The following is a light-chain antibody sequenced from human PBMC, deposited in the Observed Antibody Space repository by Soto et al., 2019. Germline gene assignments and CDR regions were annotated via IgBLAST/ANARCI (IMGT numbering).Light chain of an antibody. CDR3: MQASHRPWT. Sequence: DVLLTPSPLSLPVTLGQPASISCRSTQSLVHSDGYTYFNWFHQGPDQSPRRLNLTVSKRESGVPGRFSGSGSGTNFTLHISRVEAEDVGVYYCMQASHRPWTFGQGTKVEIK. CDR1: QSLVHSDGYTY. V-gene: IGKV2-30*02. CDR2: TVS. J-gene: IGKJ1*01.